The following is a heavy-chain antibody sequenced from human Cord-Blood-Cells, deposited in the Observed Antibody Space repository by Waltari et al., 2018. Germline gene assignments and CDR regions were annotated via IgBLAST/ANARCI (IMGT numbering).Heavy chain of an antibody. CDR3: ARGSNSGYDLDY. V-gene: IGHV4-59*01. J-gene: IGHJ4*02. CDR2: IYYSGST. CDR1: GGPISSYY. D-gene: IGHD5-12*01. Sequence: QVQLQESGPGLVKPSETLSLTCTVSGGPISSYYWSWIRQPPGKGLEWIGYIYYSGSTNYNPSLKSRVTISVDTSKNQFSLKLSSVTAADTAVYYCARGSNSGYDLDYWGQGTLVTVSS.